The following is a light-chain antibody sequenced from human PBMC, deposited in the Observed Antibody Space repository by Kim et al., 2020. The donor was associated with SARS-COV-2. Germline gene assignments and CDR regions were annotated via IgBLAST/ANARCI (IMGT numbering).Light chain of an antibody. Sequence: QSVLTQPPSVSAAPGQKVTISCSGSSSNIGNNSVSWYQRVPGTAPKLLIYDNNKRPSEIPDRFSGSKFGTSATLGITGLLTGDEADYYCGTWDSSLSAGVFGGGTHLTVL. CDR3: GTWDSSLSAGV. J-gene: IGLJ2*01. V-gene: IGLV1-51*01. CDR1: SSNIGNNS. CDR2: DNN.